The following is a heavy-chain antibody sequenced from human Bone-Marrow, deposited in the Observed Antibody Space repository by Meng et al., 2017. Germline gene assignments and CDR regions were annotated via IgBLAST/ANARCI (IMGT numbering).Heavy chain of an antibody. CDR1: GGTFSSYA. J-gene: IGHJ4*02. Sequence: SVKVSCKASGGTFSSYAISWVRQAPGQGLEWMGGIIPIFGTANYAQKFQGRATITTDESTSTAYMELSSLRSEDTAVYYCASYCGGDCYEGGYWGQGTLVTVSS. CDR2: IIPIFGTA. CDR3: ASYCGGDCYEGGY. D-gene: IGHD2-21*02. V-gene: IGHV1-69*05.